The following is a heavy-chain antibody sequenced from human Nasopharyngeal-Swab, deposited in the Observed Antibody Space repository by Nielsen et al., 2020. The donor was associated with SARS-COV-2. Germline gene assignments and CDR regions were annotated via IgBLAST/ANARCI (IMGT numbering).Heavy chain of an antibody. Sequence: GGSPRLSCAASGLTFSSHAMHWIRQAPGKGLEWVAVISYDGSIIYNADSVKGRFTVSRDNSKNTLYLQMNSLRAEDTAVYSCARDLSVEWPLCYFDYWGQGTLVTVSS. V-gene: IGHV3-30-3*01. J-gene: IGHJ4*02. D-gene: IGHD3-3*01. CDR2: ISYDGSII. CDR3: ARDLSVEWPLCYFDY. CDR1: GLTFSSHA.